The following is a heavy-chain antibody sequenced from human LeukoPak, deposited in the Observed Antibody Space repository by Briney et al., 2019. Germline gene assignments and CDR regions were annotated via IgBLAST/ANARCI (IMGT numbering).Heavy chain of an antibody. D-gene: IGHD6-19*01. J-gene: IGHJ4*02. V-gene: IGHV3-48*04. CDR2: ISSSGDTV. CDR3: ARGGAVAGLY. CDR1: GFTFSSYS. Sequence: PGGSLRLSCAASGFTFSSYSMNWVRQAPGKGLEWVSYISSSGDTVYYPDSVKGRFTISRDNAKNSLYLQMNNLRGEDTAVYYCARGGAVAGLYWGQGTLVTVSS.